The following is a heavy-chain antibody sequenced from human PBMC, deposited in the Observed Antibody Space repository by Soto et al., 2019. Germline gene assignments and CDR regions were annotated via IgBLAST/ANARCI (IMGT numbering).Heavy chain of an antibody. CDR1: GYTFTSYY. J-gene: IGHJ5*02. D-gene: IGHD2-15*01. CDR2: IDPSGGGT. V-gene: IGHV1-46*01. CDR3: ARDRVDCSGGNCWRSVEDT. Sequence: QVQLVQSGAEVKKPGASVKVSCKASGYTFTSYYMHWVRQAPGQGLEWMGIIDPSGGGTSYAQKFQGRLTMTRDTSTSTVYMELSSLRSEDTAVYYCARDRVDCSGGNCWRSVEDTWGLGTLVTVSS.